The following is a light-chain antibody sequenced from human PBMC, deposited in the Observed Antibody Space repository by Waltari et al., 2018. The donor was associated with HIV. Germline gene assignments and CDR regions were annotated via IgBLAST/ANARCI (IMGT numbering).Light chain of an antibody. J-gene: IGLJ2*01. Sequence: QSELTQPPSASGTPGQRVTISCSGSSSNIGSYTVNWYQQLPGTAPKLLIYANHQRPSGVLDRFSGSQSDTSASLAIGGLQSEDEADYYCATWDASLSGPLFGGGTKLTVL. CDR3: ATWDASLSGPL. CDR2: ANH. CDR1: SSNIGSYT. V-gene: IGLV1-44*01.